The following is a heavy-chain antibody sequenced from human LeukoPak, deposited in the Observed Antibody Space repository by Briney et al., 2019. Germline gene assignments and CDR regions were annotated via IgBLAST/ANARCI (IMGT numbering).Heavy chain of an antibody. D-gene: IGHD3-10*01. CDR1: GGSISSYY. CDR2: IYTSGST. Sequence: SETLSLTCTVSGGSISSYYWSWIRQPAGKGLEWIGRIYTSGSTNYNPSLKSRVTMSVDTSKNQFSLKLSSVTAADTAVYYCAREVVGRITMVRGVISARWFDPCGQGTLVTVSS. J-gene: IGHJ5*02. CDR3: AREVVGRITMVRGVISARWFDP. V-gene: IGHV4-4*07.